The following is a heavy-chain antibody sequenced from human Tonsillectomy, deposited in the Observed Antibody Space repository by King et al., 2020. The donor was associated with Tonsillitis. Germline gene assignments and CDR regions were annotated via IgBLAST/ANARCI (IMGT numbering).Heavy chain of an antibody. CDR3: ARSYYSDFFDY. CDR1: GFTFSSYD. V-gene: IGHV3-13*01. CDR2: IGTAGDT. D-gene: IGHD1-26*01. J-gene: IGHJ4*02. Sequence: VQLVESGGGLVQPGGSLRLSCAASGFTFSSYDMHWVRQATGKGLEWVSAIGTAGDTYYAGSVKGRFTISRENAKNSLYFKMNSLRAEDTAVYYCARSYYSDFFDYWGQGTLVTVSS.